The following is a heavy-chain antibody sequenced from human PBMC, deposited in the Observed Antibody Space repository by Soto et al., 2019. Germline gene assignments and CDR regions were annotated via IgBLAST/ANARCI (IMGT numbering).Heavy chain of an antibody. CDR1: GFTFSSYA. Sequence: GGSLRLSCAASGFTFSSYAMHWVRQAPGKGLEWVAVISYDGSNKYYADSVKGRFTISRDNSKNTLYLQMNSLRAEDTAVYYCAREYYYGMDVWGQGTTVTVSS. J-gene: IGHJ6*02. CDR3: AREYYYGMDV. V-gene: IGHV3-30-3*01. CDR2: ISYDGSNK.